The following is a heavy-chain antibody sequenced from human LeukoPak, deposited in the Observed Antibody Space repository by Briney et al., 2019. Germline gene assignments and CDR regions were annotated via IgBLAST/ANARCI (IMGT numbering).Heavy chain of an antibody. Sequence: ASVEVSCKASGYTFTSYDINWVRQATGQGLEWMGGIIPIFGTANYAQKFQGRVTITADESTSTAYMELSSLRSEDTAVYYCARDSLDYWGQGTLATVSS. CDR3: ARDSLDY. J-gene: IGHJ4*02. CDR1: GYTFTSYD. V-gene: IGHV1-69*13. CDR2: IIPIFGTA.